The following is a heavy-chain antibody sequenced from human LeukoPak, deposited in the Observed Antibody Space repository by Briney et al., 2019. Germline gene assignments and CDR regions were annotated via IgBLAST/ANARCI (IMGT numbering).Heavy chain of an antibody. V-gene: IGHV3-66*01. CDR1: GFTFSSYS. CDR2: IYSGGST. CDR3: AARRYYYYGMDV. Sequence: GGSLRLSCAASGFTFSSYSMNWVRQAPGKGLEWVSVIYSGGSTYYADSVKGRFTISRDNSKNTLYLQMNSLRAEDTAVYYCAARRYYYYGMDVWGQGTTVTVSS. J-gene: IGHJ6*02.